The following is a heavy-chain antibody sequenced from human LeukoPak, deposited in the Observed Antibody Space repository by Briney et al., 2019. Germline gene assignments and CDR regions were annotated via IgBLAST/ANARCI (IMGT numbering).Heavy chain of an antibody. CDR3: AKDRAYYSDSSGYYLVRAYDY. J-gene: IGHJ4*02. CDR2: ISGSGGST. Sequence: GGSLRLSCAASGFTFSSYAMSWVRQAPGRGLEWVSAISGSGGSTYYADSVKGRFTISRDNSKNTLYLQMNSLRAEDTAVYYCAKDRAYYSDSSGYYLVRAYDYWGQGTLVTVSS. V-gene: IGHV3-23*01. CDR1: GFTFSSYA. D-gene: IGHD3-22*01.